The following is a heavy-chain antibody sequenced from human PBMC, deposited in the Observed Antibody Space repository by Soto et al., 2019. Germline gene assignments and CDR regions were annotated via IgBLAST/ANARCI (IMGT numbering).Heavy chain of an antibody. CDR1: GGSFSGYY. V-gene: IGHV4-34*01. CDR3: ARASTGGISAFDP. D-gene: IGHD7-27*01. Sequence: SETLSLTCAVYGGSFSGYYWSWIRQPPGKGLEWIGEINHSGSTNYNPSLKSRVTISVDTSKNQFSLKLSSVTAADTAVYYCARASTGGISAFDPWGQGTLVTVSS. CDR2: INHSGST. J-gene: IGHJ5*02.